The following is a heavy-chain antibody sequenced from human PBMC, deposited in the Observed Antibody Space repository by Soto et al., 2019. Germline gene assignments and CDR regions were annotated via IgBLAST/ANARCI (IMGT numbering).Heavy chain of an antibody. CDR2: ISYDGSNK. J-gene: IGHJ4*02. CDR1: GFTFSSYG. Sequence: QVQLVESGGGVVQPGRSLRLSCAASGFTFSSYGMHWVRQAPGKGLEWVAVISYDGSNKYYADSVKGRFTISRDNSKNTLYLQMNSLRAEDTAVYYCAKDLGDGYNVELDYWGQGTLVTVSS. CDR3: AKDLGDGYNVELDY. V-gene: IGHV3-30*18. D-gene: IGHD5-12*01.